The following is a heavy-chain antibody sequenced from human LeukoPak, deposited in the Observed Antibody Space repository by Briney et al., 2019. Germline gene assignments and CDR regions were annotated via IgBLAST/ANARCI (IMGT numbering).Heavy chain of an antibody. J-gene: IGHJ4*02. CDR2: ISYDGSNK. Sequence: GRSLRLSCAASGFTFSSYGMHWVRQAPGKGLEWVAVISYDGSNKYYADSVKGRFTISRDNSKSTLYLQMNSLRAEDTAVYYCATEWYSSGWYGDYWGQGTLVTVSS. V-gene: IGHV3-30*03. CDR3: ATEWYSSGWYGDY. CDR1: GFTFSSYG. D-gene: IGHD6-19*01.